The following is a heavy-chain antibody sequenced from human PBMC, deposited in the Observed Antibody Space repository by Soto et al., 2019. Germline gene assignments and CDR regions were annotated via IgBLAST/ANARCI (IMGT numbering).Heavy chain of an antibody. V-gene: IGHV6-1*01. D-gene: IGHD3-3*01. Sequence: SQTLSLTCAISGDSVSSNSAAWNWIRQSPSRGLEWLGRTYYRSKWYNDYAVSVKSRITINPDTSKNQFSLQLNSVTPEDTAVYYCARAYYDFWSGSQDAFDIWGQGTMVIVSS. CDR2: TYYRSKWYN. CDR1: GDSVSSNSAA. J-gene: IGHJ3*02. CDR3: ARAYYDFWSGSQDAFDI.